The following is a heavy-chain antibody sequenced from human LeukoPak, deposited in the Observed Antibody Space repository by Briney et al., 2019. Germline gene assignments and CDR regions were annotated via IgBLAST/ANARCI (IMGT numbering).Heavy chain of an antibody. D-gene: IGHD5-18*01. V-gene: IGHV1-46*01. CDR1: GYTFTNYY. J-gene: IGHJ4*02. CDR2: INPSDGKT. CDR3: AREIGPRQLHLWGSAFDY. Sequence: ATVKVSCKASGYTFTNYYMHWVRQAPGQGLEWMGIINPSDGKTSYAQKFQGRVTMTRDTSTSTVYMELSSLRSEDTAVYYCAREIGPRQLHLWGSAFDYWGQGTLVTVSS.